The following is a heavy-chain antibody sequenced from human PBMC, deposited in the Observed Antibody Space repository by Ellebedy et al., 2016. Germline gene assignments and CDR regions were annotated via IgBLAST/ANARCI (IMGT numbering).Heavy chain of an antibody. CDR2: ISGAGYTT. Sequence: GGSLRLXXATSGFTFSNYFMTWIRRAPGKGLEWVATISGAGYTTFFADSVKGRFTISRDNSKNTLYLQMNSLRAEDTAVYYCAKAVVPAAILDYYYYGMDVWGQGTTVTVSS. V-gene: IGHV3-23*01. CDR1: GFTFSNYF. D-gene: IGHD2-2*01. CDR3: AKAVVPAAILDYYYYGMDV. J-gene: IGHJ6*02.